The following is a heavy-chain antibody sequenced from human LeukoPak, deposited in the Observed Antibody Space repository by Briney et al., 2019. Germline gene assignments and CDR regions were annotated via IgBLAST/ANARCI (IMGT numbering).Heavy chain of an antibody. D-gene: IGHD3-10*01. Sequence: KSGGSLRFSCAASGFTFSSYSMNWVRQAPGKGLEWVSSISSSSSYIYYADSVKGRFTISRDNATNSLYLQMNSLRAEDTAVYYCARGESHYGSGSYPLYSYYYYYMDVWGKGTTITVSS. CDR1: GFTFSSYS. CDR3: ARGESHYGSGSYPLYSYYYYYMDV. J-gene: IGHJ6*03. CDR2: ISSSSSYI. V-gene: IGHV3-21*01.